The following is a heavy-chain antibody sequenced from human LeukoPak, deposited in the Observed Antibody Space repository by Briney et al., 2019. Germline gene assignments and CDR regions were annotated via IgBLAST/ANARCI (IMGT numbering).Heavy chain of an antibody. CDR1: GGYISTSNYY. CDR3: ARFFYYDASLPPY. V-gene: IGHV4-39*01. CDR2: IYYSGST. D-gene: IGHD3-16*01. J-gene: IGHJ4*02. Sequence: SETLSLTCSVSGGYISTSNYYWGWIRHPPGKGLEWIGTIYYSGSTYYNPSLQSRVTISLDTSKNQFSLHVRSVTAVDTATYYCARFFYYDASLPPYWGQGTLVIVSS.